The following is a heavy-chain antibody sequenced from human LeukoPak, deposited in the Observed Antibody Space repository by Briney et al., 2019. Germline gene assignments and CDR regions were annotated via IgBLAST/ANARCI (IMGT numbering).Heavy chain of an antibody. CDR3: ARDPSITMVRGSLDY. CDR1: GFTFDDYG. V-gene: IGHV3-20*04. Sequence: GGSLRLSCAASGFTFDDYGMSWVRQAPGKGLEWVSGINWNGGSTGYADSVKGRFTISRDNAKSSLYLQMNSLRAEDTALYYCARDPSITMVRGSLDYWGQGTLVTVSS. CDR2: INWNGGST. D-gene: IGHD3-10*01. J-gene: IGHJ4*02.